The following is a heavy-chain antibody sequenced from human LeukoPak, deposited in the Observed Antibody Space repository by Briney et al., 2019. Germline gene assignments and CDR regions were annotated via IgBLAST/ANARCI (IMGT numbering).Heavy chain of an antibody. V-gene: IGHV4-61*02. J-gene: IGHJ4*02. CDR3: ARGPSGYSSSWYGGGYFDY. D-gene: IGHD6-13*01. CDR1: GGSISSGSYY. Sequence: SETLSLTCTVSGGSISSGSYYWSWIRQPAGKGLEWIGRIYTSGSTNYNPSLKSRVTISVDTSKNQFSLKLSSVTAADTAVYYCARGPSGYSSSWYGGGYFDYWSQGTLVTVSS. CDR2: IYTSGST.